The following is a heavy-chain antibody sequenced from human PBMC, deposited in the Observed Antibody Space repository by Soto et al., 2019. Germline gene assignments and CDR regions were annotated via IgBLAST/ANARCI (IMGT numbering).Heavy chain of an antibody. CDR3: ARDRSSISRALDP. CDR1: GGTFSSYA. V-gene: IGHV1-69*13. D-gene: IGHD6-6*01. J-gene: IGHJ5*02. CDR2: IIPIFGTA. Sequence: SVKVSCKASGGTFSSYAISWVRQAPGQGLEWMGGIIPIFGTANYAQKFQGRVTITADESTSTAYMELSSLRSEDTAVYYCARDRSSISRALDPWGQGTLVTVSS.